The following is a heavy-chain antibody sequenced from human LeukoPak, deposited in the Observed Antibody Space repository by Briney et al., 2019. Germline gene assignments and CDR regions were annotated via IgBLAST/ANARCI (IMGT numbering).Heavy chain of an antibody. CDR1: GITLSNYG. CDR2: LRGSGGST. Sequence: GGSLRLSCAVSGITLSNYGMSWVRQAPGKGLEGVQALRGSGGSTYYADSVKGRFTISRDNSKNTLYLQMNSLRAEDTAVYYCAKTHGSITMIVVVISYFDYWGQGTLVTVSS. J-gene: IGHJ4*02. CDR3: AKTHGSITMIVVVISYFDY. D-gene: IGHD3-22*01. V-gene: IGHV3-23*01.